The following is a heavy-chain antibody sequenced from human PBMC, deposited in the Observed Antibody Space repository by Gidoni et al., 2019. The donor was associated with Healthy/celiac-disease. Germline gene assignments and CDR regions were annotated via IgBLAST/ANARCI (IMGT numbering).Heavy chain of an antibody. CDR2: IKQDGSEK. V-gene: IGHV3-7*01. CDR3: ARDSWIAATQYFDY. J-gene: IGHJ4*02. D-gene: IGHD2-15*01. CDR1: GFTFSSYW. Sequence: EVQLVESGGGLVQPGGSLSLSCAASGFTFSSYWMSWVRQAPGKGLEWVANIKQDGSEKYYVDSVKGRFTISRDNAKNSLYLQMNSLRAEDTAVYYCARDSWIAATQYFDYWGQGTLVTVSS.